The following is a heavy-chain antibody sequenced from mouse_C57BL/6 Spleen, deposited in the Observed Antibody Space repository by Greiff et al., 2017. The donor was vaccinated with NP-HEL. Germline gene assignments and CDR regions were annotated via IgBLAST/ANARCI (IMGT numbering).Heavy chain of an antibody. CDR1: GFNIKNTY. CDR2: IDPANGNT. D-gene: IGHD2-4*01. CDR3: ARPIYYDYYHYAMDY. V-gene: IGHV14-3*01. Sequence: VQLQQSVAERVRPGASVKLSCTASGFNIKNTYMHWVKQRPEQGLEWIGRIDPANGNTKYAPKFQGKATITADTSSNTAYLQLSSLTSEDTAIYYCARPIYYDYYHYAMDYWGQGTSVTVSS. J-gene: IGHJ4*01.